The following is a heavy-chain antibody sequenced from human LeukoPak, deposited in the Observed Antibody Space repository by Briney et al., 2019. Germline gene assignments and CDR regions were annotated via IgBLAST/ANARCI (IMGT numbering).Heavy chain of an antibody. D-gene: IGHD4-23*01. J-gene: IGHJ4*02. V-gene: IGHV6-1*01. CDR1: GDSVSSNSAA. Sequence: SQTLSLTCAIPGDSVSSNSAAWNWLRQSPSRGLEWLGRTYYRSKWYYDYAVSVKSRITINPDTAKNQFSLQLNSVTPEDTAVYYCARMTTVVTRAYDYWGQGTLVTVSS. CDR3: ARMTTVVTRAYDY. CDR2: TYYRSKWYY.